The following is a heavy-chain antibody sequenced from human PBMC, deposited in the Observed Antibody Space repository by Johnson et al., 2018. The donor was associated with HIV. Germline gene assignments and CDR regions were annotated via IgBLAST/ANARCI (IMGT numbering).Heavy chain of an antibody. CDR2: IYSGGST. CDR1: GFTVSSNY. CDR3: AKLIVNWNYDEQPSRAFDI. V-gene: IGHV3-66*03. Sequence: VQLVESGGGLMQPGGSLRLSCVASGFTVSSNYMSWVRQAPGKGLEWVSIIYSGGSTKHADSVKGRFTISRDNSKNTLYLQMNSLRAEDTAVYYCAKLIVNWNYDEQPSRAFDIWGQGTMVTVSS. J-gene: IGHJ3*02. D-gene: IGHD1-7*01.